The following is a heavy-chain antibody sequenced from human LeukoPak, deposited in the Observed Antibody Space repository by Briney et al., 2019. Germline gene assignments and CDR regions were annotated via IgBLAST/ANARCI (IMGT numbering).Heavy chain of an antibody. CDR1: GGTLGGYA. J-gene: IGHJ4*02. CDR2: IIPIFGTA. V-gene: IGHV1-69*13. D-gene: IGHD2-21*01. Sequence: ASVKVSCKASGGTLGGYAISWVQQALGQGLEWLGGIIPIFGTANYAQKFQGRVTITADESTSTAYMELSSLRSEDTAVYYCAREGAHIQAIDYWGQGTLVTVSS. CDR3: AREGAHIQAIDY.